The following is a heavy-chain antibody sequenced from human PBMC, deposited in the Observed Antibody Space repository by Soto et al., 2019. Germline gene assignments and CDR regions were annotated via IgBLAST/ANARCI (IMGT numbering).Heavy chain of an antibody. CDR3: ATALGCRSTSCTLDY. CDR2: IIPVSGAA. Sequence: SVKVSCTASGGTFGSYAFSWVRQAPGQGLEWMGGIIPVSGAAHYAQKFQGRVTITADESTSTAYMELSSLSSQDTAVYYCATALGCRSTSCTLDYWGQGTRVTVSS. D-gene: IGHD2-2*01. V-gene: IGHV1-69*13. J-gene: IGHJ4*02. CDR1: GGTFGSYA.